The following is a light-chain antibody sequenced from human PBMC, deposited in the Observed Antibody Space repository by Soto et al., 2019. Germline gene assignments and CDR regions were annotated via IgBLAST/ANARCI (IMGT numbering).Light chain of an antibody. CDR1: SSNIGSNI. J-gene: IGLJ3*02. CDR2: NNN. V-gene: IGLV1-44*01. CDR3: ASWDDSLTRVM. Sequence: QSVVTQPPSASGTPGQRVTISCSGSSSNIGSNIVNWYQQLPGAAPKLLIYNNNQRPSGVPDRFSVSKSGTSASLAISGLQSEDEADYYCASWDDSLTRVMFGGGTKVTVL.